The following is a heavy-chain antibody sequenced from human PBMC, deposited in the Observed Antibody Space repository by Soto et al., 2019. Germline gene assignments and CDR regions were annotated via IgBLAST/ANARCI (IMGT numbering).Heavy chain of an antibody. CDR3: ARVSSSSPLYYYYYGMDV. Sequence: GGSLRLSCAASGFTFSSYAMHWVRQAPGKGLEWVAVISYDGSNKYYADSVKGRFTISRDNSKNTLYLQMNSLRAEDTAVYYCARVSSSSPLYYYYYGMDVWGKGTKVTV. CDR2: ISYDGSNK. J-gene: IGHJ6*04. V-gene: IGHV3-30-3*01. CDR1: GFTFSSYA. D-gene: IGHD6-13*01.